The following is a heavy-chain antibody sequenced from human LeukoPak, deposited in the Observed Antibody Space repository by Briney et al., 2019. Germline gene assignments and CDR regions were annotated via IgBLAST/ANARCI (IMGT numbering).Heavy chain of an antibody. Sequence: PGGSLRLSCAASGFTFSSYWMSWVRQARGKGLEWVANIKQDGSEKYYVDSVKGRFTISRDNAKNSLYLQMNSLRAEDTAVYYCARDGPMYAMVRGVISRPFDYWGQGTLVTVSS. J-gene: IGHJ4*02. D-gene: IGHD3-10*01. V-gene: IGHV3-7*01. CDR3: ARDGPMYAMVRGVISRPFDY. CDR2: IKQDGSEK. CDR1: GFTFSSYW.